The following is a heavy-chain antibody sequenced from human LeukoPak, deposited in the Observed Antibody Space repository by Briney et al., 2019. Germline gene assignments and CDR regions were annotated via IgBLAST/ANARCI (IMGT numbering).Heavy chain of an antibody. V-gene: IGHV3-23*01. CDR1: GFTFSSFA. J-gene: IGHJ4*02. CDR2: ISGSGGSS. CDR3: AKSLRGYSGSPISVY. Sequence: PGGSLRLSCAASGFTFSSFAMSWVRQGPGKGLDWVSAISGSGGSSYYAHSVKGRFTISRDNSRNTLYLQINSLRAEDTAVYYCAKSLRGYSGSPISVYWGEGTLVSVCS. D-gene: IGHD1-26*01.